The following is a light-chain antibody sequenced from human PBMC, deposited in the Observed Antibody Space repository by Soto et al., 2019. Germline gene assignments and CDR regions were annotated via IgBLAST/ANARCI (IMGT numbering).Light chain of an antibody. CDR2: DVN. V-gene: IGLV2-14*01. Sequence: QSALTQPASVSGSPGQSITLSCTGTSSDIGGYDYVSWYQRHPGKAPKIIIYDVNNRPSGVSNRFSCSKSGNAASLTISGLQGEDEADYYCASYASGSSPVVFGGGTKLTVL. J-gene: IGLJ2*01. CDR1: SSDIGGYDY. CDR3: ASYASGSSPVV.